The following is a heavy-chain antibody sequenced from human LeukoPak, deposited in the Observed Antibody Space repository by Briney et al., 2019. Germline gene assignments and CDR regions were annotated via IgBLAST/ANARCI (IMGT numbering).Heavy chain of an antibody. J-gene: IGHJ4*02. Sequence: PGGSLRLSCAASGFTFSSYSMNWVRQAPGKGLEWVSSISSSSSYIYYADSVKGRFTISRDNAKNLLYLQMNSLRAEDTAVYYCARGGMTTVTTWPGYWGQGTLVTVSS. V-gene: IGHV3-21*01. CDR2: ISSSSSYI. CDR1: GFTFSSYS. D-gene: IGHD4-17*01. CDR3: ARGGMTTVTTWPGY.